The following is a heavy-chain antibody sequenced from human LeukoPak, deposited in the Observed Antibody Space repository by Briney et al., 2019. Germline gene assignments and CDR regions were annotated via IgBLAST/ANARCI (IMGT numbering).Heavy chain of an antibody. J-gene: IGHJ4*02. Sequence: GGSLRLSCVASGFTFSDYGMHWVRQAPGKGLEWVAVIWFGGTNEYYADSVKGRFTISRDNSKNTLYLQMNNLRTEDTAVYYCAKDHRSSWSYFDYWGQGTLVTVSS. V-gene: IGHV3-30*02. CDR3: AKDHRSSWSYFDY. CDR2: IWFGGTNE. D-gene: IGHD6-13*01. CDR1: GFTFSDYG.